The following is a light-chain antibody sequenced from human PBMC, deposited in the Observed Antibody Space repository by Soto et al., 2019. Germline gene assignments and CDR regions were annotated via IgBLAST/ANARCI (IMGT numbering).Light chain of an antibody. J-gene: IGLJ2*01. Sequence: QSALTQPASVSGSRGQSITIPCTGTSSDIGTFNLVSWYQQYPGKAPKLMIYEVTKRPSGVSNRFSGSKSGNTASLTISGLQAEDEADYYCCSYAGSVLFGGGTKVTVL. CDR1: SSDIGTFNL. CDR3: CSYAGSVL. V-gene: IGLV2-23*02. CDR2: EVT.